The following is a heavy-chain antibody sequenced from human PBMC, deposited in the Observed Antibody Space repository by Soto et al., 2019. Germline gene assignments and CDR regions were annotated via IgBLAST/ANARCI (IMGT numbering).Heavy chain of an antibody. Sequence: WGSLRLSCAASGFTFSSYGMNCVRQAAGKGLEWVSSLSGSVDTTYYADSVRGRFSISRDNSKNTLYLQMSSLRGEDTAVYYCAKGTQFFYYYAMDVWGQGTTVTVSS. J-gene: IGHJ6*02. CDR1: GFTFSSYG. CDR2: LSGSVDTT. V-gene: IGHV3-23*01. CDR3: AKGTQFFYYYAMDV.